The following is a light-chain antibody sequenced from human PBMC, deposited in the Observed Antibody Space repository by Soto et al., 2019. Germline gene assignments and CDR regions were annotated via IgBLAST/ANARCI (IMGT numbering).Light chain of an antibody. J-gene: IGKJ3*01. CDR2: GAS. CDR3: QQYGSSPQIT. Sequence: EIVLTQSPGTLSLSPGERATLSCRASQSVSSNYLAWYQQKPGQAPRLLIYGASSRATGIPDRFSGSGSGTDFTLTISRLEPEYCAVYYCQQYGSSPQITFGPGTKVDIK. V-gene: IGKV3-20*01. CDR1: QSVSSNY.